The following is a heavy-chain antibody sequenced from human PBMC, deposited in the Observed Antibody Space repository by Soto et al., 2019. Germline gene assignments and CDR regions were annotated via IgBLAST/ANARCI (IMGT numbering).Heavy chain of an antibody. J-gene: IGHJ5*02. D-gene: IGHD3-3*01. V-gene: IGHV3-48*01. CDR3: ARDIIPLFGVAINGWSDP. CDR2: ISSSSSTI. Sequence: EVQLVESGGGLVQPGGSLRLSCAASGFTFSSYSMNWVRQAPGKGLEWVSYISSSSSTIYYADSVKGRFTISRDNAKNSLYLQMNSLRAEDTAVYYCARDIIPLFGVAINGWSDPWGQGTLVTVSS. CDR1: GFTFSSYS.